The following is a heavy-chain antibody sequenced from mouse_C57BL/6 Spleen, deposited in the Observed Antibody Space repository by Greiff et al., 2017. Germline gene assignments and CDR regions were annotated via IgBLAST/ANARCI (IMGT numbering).Heavy chain of an antibody. CDR3: ARGYYYGSSYPDY. CDR1: GYAFSSYW. D-gene: IGHD1-1*01. J-gene: IGHJ2*01. V-gene: IGHV1-80*01. Sequence: VQLQQSGAELVKPGASVKLSCKASGYAFSSYWMNWVKQRPGKGLEWIGQIYPGDGATNYNGKFKGKVTLTEDESYSTAYMQLSSLTSEDSAFYFCARGYYYGSSYPDYWGQGTTLTVSS. CDR2: IYPGDGAT.